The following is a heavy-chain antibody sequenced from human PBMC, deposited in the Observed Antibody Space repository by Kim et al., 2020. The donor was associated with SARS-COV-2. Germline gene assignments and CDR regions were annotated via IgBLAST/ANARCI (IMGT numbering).Heavy chain of an antibody. Sequence: GGSLRLSCAASGFTFSSYWMHWVRQAPGKGLVWVSRINSDGRSTNYADSVKGRFTISRDNAKNTLYLQMNSLRAEDTAVYYCARAGVVVVAATRNYYYGVDVWGQGTTVTVSS. D-gene: IGHD2-15*01. V-gene: IGHV3-74*01. CDR2: INSDGRST. J-gene: IGHJ6*02. CDR3: ARAGVVVVAATRNYYYGVDV. CDR1: GFTFSSYW.